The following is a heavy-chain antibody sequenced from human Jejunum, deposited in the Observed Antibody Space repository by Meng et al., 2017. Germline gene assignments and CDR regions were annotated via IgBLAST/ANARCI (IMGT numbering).Heavy chain of an antibody. D-gene: IGHD5-24*01. V-gene: IGHV4-61*03. Sequence: EAGPRLVGASETLSLTCTVSGGSVSSGFYYWSWIRQPPGKGLEWIGYISDSGTTNYNPSLKSRVTMSVDTSKNHFSLKLTSVTAADTAVYFCARDSETYPTYFDYWGQGTLVTGSS. CDR3: ARDSETYPTYFDY. CDR1: GGSVSSGFYY. J-gene: IGHJ4*02. CDR2: ISDSGTT.